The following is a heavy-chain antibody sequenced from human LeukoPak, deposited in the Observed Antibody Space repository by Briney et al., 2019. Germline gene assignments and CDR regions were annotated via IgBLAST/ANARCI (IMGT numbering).Heavy chain of an antibody. CDR1: GFILNDYG. Sequence: PGGSLRLSCAASGFILNDYGMHWVRQAPGEGLEWVADIWFDKNQHFADSVKGRFAISRDNSKNTVYLQINSLRAEDTAVYYCARDRHCVNGLCHSPPGMDVWGQGTTVTVSS. J-gene: IGHJ6*02. CDR2: IWFDKNQ. D-gene: IGHD2-8*01. CDR3: ARDRHCVNGLCHSPPGMDV. V-gene: IGHV3-33*01.